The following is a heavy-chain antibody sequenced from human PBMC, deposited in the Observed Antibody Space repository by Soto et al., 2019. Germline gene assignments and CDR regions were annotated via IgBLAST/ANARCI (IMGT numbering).Heavy chain of an antibody. D-gene: IGHD6-25*01. CDR3: ARRQIPPPARGAANARGGMDV. CDR2: IWNDGSNN. CDR1: GFTFNNYG. J-gene: IGHJ6*02. Sequence: QVQLVESGGGVVQPGRSLRLSCAASGFTFNNYGMHWVRQAPGKGLEWLAVIWNDGSNNYYANSVKARFTISRDNSKNTLYLQVNSLRAEDAAVYYCARRQIPPPARGAANARGGMDVWGQGTTVTVSS. V-gene: IGHV3-33*01.